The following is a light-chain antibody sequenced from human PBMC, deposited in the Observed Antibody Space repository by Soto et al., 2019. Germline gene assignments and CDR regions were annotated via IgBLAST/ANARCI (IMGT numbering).Light chain of an antibody. CDR3: CSYAGSYPVV. CDR1: SSDVGGYNY. Sequence: QSALTQPRSVSGFPGQSVTISCTGTSSDVGGYNYVSWYQQHPGKAPKLMIYDVSKRPSGVPDRFSGSKSGNTASLTISGLQAEDEADYYCCSYAGSYPVVFGGGTQLTVL. V-gene: IGLV2-11*01. J-gene: IGLJ2*01. CDR2: DVS.